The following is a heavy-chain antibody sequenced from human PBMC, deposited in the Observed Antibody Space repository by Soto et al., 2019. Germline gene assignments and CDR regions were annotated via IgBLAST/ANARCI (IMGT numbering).Heavy chain of an antibody. CDR3: ARGGGVGVAGSAAFDM. CDR2: INPATGAA. V-gene: IGHV1-2*02. J-gene: IGHJ3*02. Sequence: QLHLVQSGAVVKKPGASVTVSCSASGYPVTAYYMHWVRQAPGRGLEWMGGINPATGAAKYTQTFQGRVTMTRDTSTSTVFMELSGLTSDDTAVFYGARGGGVGVAGSAAFDMWGQGTLVTVSS. D-gene: IGHD3-3*01. CDR1: GYPVTAYY.